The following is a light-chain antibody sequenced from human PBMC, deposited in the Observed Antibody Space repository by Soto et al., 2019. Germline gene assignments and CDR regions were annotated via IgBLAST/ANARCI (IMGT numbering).Light chain of an antibody. Sequence: QSALTQSRSVSGSLGQSVTISCSGTSNNFGGYNFLSWYQHPPGKAPKLIIYDVSKRPSGVPGRFSGSKSGSTASLTISGLQAEDEAYYYCSSFIAGDILLFGGGTKLTVL. CDR2: DVS. CDR1: SNNFGGYNF. CDR3: SSFIAGDILL. V-gene: IGLV2-11*01. J-gene: IGLJ2*01.